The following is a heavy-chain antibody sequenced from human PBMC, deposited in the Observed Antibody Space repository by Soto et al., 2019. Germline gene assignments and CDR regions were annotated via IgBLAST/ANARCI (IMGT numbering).Heavy chain of an antibody. V-gene: IGHV1-69*01. J-gene: IGHJ2*01. CDR1: GGTFSSYA. CDR3: AREVPRHHYYDSQNWYFDL. Sequence: QVQLVQSGAEVQKPGSSVKVSCKAAGGTFSSYAISWVRQAPGQGLEWMGDIIPLFAIANYAQKFQGRVTITADESTSTAYMELSSLRSEDTAVYYCAREVPRHHYYDSQNWYFDLWGRGTLVTVSS. D-gene: IGHD3-22*01. CDR2: IIPLFAIA.